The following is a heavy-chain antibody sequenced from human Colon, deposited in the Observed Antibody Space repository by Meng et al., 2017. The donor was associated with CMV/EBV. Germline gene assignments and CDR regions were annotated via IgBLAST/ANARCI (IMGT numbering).Heavy chain of an antibody. J-gene: IGHJ4*02. V-gene: IGHV4-30-4*01. CDR3: ARVRSSSSRYFDY. CDR1: GGSISSGDFY. CDR2: ISFSGST. Sequence: QVQLQESGPGLVKPSQTLSLTCPFSGGSISSGDFYWTWIRQPPGKGLEWIGYISFSGSTYYNPSLKSRVTISLDTSKNQFSLKLNSVTAADTAVYFCARVRSSSSRYFDYWGQGTLVTVSS. D-gene: IGHD6-13*01.